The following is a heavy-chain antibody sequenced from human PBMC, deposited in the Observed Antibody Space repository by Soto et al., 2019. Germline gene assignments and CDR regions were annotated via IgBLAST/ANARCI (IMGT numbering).Heavy chain of an antibody. J-gene: IGHJ6*03. D-gene: IGHD4-4*01. Sequence: SETLSLTCTVSGGSISSYYWSWIRQPPGKGLEWIGYIYYSGSTNYNPSLKSRVTISVDTSKNQFSLKLSSVTAADTAVYYCARHRNDYSNYSETYYYYYMDVWGKGTTVTVSS. CDR2: IYYSGST. V-gene: IGHV4-59*08. CDR1: GGSISSYY. CDR3: ARHRNDYSNYSETYYYYYMDV.